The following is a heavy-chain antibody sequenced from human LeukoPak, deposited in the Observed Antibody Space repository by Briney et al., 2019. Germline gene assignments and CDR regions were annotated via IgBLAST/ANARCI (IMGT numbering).Heavy chain of an antibody. J-gene: IGHJ4*02. Sequence: SETLSLTCTVSGGSISSSSYYWGWIRQPPGKGLEWIGSIYYSGSTYYNPSLKSRVTISVDTSKNQFSLKLSSVTAADTAVYCCARVNQAHWWSTALTVVGYFDYWGQGTLVTVSS. D-gene: IGHD2-2*01. CDR1: GGSISSSSYY. V-gene: IGHV4-39*07. CDR2: IYYSGST. CDR3: ARVNQAHWWSTALTVVGYFDY.